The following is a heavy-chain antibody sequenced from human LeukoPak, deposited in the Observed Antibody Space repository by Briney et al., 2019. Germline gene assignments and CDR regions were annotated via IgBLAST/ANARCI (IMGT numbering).Heavy chain of an antibody. CDR3: ARDEGSIAALFDY. D-gene: IGHD6-13*01. J-gene: IGHJ4*02. V-gene: IGHV1-18*01. CDR2: ISAYNGNT. Sequence: GASVKVSCKASGYTFTSYGISWVRQAPGQGLEWRGWISAYNGNTNYAQKLQGRVTMSTVTSASTAYMELRRLRSDDTAVYYCARDEGSIAALFDYWGQGTLVTVSS. CDR1: GYTFTSYG.